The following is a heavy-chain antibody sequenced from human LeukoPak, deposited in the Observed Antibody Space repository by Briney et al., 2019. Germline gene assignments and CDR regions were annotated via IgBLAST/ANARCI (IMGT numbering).Heavy chain of an antibody. V-gene: IGHV4-59*12. D-gene: IGHD3-10*01. CDR3: ARDLLYYYGSGSYLALDY. CDR1: GDSISTYY. CDR2: VSYSGST. J-gene: IGHJ4*02. Sequence: SETLSLTCTVSGDSISTYYWSWIRQPPGKGLECIGHVSYSGSTDYNPSLKSRVTISVDTSKNQFSLKLSSVTAADTAVYYCARDLLYYYGSGSYLALDYWGQGTLVTVSS.